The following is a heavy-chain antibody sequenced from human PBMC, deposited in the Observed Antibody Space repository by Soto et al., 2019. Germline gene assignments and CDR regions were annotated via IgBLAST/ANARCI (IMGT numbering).Heavy chain of an antibody. J-gene: IGHJ6*02. CDR1: GFTFSGSA. CDR2: IRSKANSYAT. Sequence: GGSLRLSCAASGFTFSGSAMHWVRQASGKGLEWVGRIRSKANSYATAYAASVKGRFTISRDDSKNTAYLQMNSLKTEDTAVYYCTRSGEQPAPYYYGMDVWGQGTTVTVS. V-gene: IGHV3-73*01. CDR3: TRSGEQPAPYYYGMDV. D-gene: IGHD1-26*01.